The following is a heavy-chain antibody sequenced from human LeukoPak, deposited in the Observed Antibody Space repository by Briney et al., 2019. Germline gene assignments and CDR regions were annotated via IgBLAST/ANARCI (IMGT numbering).Heavy chain of an antibody. CDR3: ARDSPLLSKAFDI. CDR2: ISNDGTST. V-gene: IGHV3-74*01. Sequence: PGGSLRLSCAVSGLTFSDYWMHWVRQAPGKGLVWVSRISNDGTSTSYADSVKGRFTISRDNSKDTLYLHMKSLRAEDTAVYYCARDSPLLSKAFDIWGQGTMVTVSS. J-gene: IGHJ3*02. CDR1: GLTFSDYW. D-gene: IGHD2/OR15-2a*01.